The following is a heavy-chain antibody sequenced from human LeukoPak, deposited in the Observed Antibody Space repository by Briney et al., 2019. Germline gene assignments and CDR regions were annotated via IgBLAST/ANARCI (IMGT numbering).Heavy chain of an antibody. J-gene: IGHJ5*02. D-gene: IGHD3-9*01. CDR1: GYTFTSYY. V-gene: IGHV1-46*01. CDR2: INPSGGST. CDR3: ARDDVLTPFDP. Sequence: GASVKVSCKASGYTFTSYYMHWVRQAPGQGLEWMGIINPSGGSTSYAQKFQGRVTLTGDTSVNTAYMELTGLTSEDTGVYYCARDDVLTPFDPWGQGTLVTVSS.